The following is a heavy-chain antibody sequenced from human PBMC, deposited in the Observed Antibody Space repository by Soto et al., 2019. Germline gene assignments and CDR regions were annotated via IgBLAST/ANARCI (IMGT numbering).Heavy chain of an antibody. D-gene: IGHD1-26*01. CDR1: GGSISSGGYY. CDR2: IYYSGST. Sequence: PSETLSLTCTVSGGSISSGGYYWSWIRQHPGKGLEWIGYIYYSGSTYYNPSLKSRVTISVDTSKNQFSLKLSSVTAADTAVYYCARWALSRSVVYFDYWGQGTLVTVSS. CDR3: ARWALSRSVVYFDY. V-gene: IGHV4-31*03. J-gene: IGHJ4*02.